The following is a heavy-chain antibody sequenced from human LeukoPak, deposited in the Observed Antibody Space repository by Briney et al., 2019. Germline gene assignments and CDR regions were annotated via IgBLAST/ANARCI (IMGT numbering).Heavy chain of an antibody. CDR1: GGSFSGYY. Sequence: SETLSLTCAVYGGSFSGYYWSWIRQPPGKGLEWIGEINHSGSTNYNPSLKSRVTISVDTSKNQFSLRLSSVTAADTAVYYCARHRAQSGSYSDYWGQGTLVTVSS. J-gene: IGHJ4*02. D-gene: IGHD1-26*01. V-gene: IGHV4-34*01. CDR2: INHSGST. CDR3: ARHRAQSGSYSDY.